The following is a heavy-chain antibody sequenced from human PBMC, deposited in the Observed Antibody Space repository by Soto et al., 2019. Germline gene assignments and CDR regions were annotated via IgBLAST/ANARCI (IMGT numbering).Heavy chain of an antibody. CDR1: GFTFSNAW. J-gene: IGHJ3*02. CDR2: IKSKTDGGTK. V-gene: IGHV3-15*07. Sequence: EVQLVESGGGLVKPGGSLRLSCAASGFTFSNAWMNWVRQAPGKGLEWVGRIKSKTDGGTKDYAARVKGRFTSSRDDSKNTLYLQMNSLKTADTAVYYCTTDIVDYCGNSDEFDIWGQGTNVTVSS. CDR3: TTDIVDYCGNSDEFDI. D-gene: IGHD1-26*01.